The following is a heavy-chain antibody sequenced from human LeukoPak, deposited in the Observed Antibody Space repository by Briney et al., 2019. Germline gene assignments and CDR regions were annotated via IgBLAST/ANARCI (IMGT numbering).Heavy chain of an antibody. D-gene: IGHD6-13*01. J-gene: IGHJ4*02. Sequence: ASVKASCKAPGYPFASYGIGWVRQAPGQGLEWMGWISAYNDNTKYAQNLQGRVTLTTDTSTSTAYMELRSLTSDDTALYYCARDTARITTPGGPDYWGQGTLVTVSS. CDR2: ISAYNDNT. CDR3: ARDTARITTPGGPDY. V-gene: IGHV1-18*01. CDR1: GYPFASYG.